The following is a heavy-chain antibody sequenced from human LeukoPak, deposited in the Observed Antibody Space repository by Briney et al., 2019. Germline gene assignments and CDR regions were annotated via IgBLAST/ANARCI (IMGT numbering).Heavy chain of an antibody. Sequence: SETLSLTCAVYGGSFSGYYWSWIRQPAGKGLEWIGRIYTSGSTNYNPSLKSRVTMSVDTSKNQFSLKLSSVTAADTAVYYCARDRGAQYYYDSSGYYPFDYWGQGTLVTVSS. CDR2: IYTSGST. CDR3: ARDRGAQYYYDSSGYYPFDY. CDR1: GGSFSGYY. J-gene: IGHJ4*02. D-gene: IGHD3-22*01. V-gene: IGHV4-4*07.